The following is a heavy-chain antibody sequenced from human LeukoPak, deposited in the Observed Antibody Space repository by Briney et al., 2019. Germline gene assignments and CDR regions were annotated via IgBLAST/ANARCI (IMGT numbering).Heavy chain of an antibody. J-gene: IGHJ4*02. V-gene: IGHV4-59*02. CDR2: IYYTGST. D-gene: IGHD5-12*01. CDR1: RGSVSSYY. Sequence: SETLSLTCSVSRGSVSSYYWTWIRQPPGKGLQWIGYIYYTGSTNYNPSLKSRVTISLDTSKNQFPLKLSSVTAADTAVYYCTRPQSGYAFDYWGQGALVTVSP. CDR3: TRPQSGYAFDY.